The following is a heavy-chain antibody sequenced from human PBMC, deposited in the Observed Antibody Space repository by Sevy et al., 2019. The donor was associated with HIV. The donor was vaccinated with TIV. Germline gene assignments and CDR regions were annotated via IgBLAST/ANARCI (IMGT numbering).Heavy chain of an antibody. Sequence: SETLSLTCTVSGGSIRTYYWNWIRQPAGKGLEWIGRIHFSGVTNKNPSLNSRVAMSADTSKNQFSLKVNSVTAADTAVYYCARDVWKENGGIWFDRWGQGILVTVSS. V-gene: IGHV4-4*07. CDR2: IHFSGVT. CDR1: GGSIRTYY. D-gene: IGHD6-13*01. J-gene: IGHJ5*02. CDR3: ARDVWKENGGIWFDR.